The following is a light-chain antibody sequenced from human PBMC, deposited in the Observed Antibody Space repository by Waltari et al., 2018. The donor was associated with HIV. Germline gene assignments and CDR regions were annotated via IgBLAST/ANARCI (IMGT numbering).Light chain of an antibody. Sequence: QLVLTQSPLSSASLGASVKLTCTLSGGNSNYASAWHHQQPAKGPRYLMKLNCDGSHSKGDGIPDRFSVSSSGPERYLTISSLRSEDEGDYYCQTLCAGILVFGGGTKLTVL. CDR1: GGNSNYA. J-gene: IGLJ3*02. CDR2: LNCDGSH. V-gene: IGLV4-69*01. CDR3: QTLCAGILV.